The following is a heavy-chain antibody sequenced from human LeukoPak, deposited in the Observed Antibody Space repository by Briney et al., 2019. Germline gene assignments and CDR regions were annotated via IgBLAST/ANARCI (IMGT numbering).Heavy chain of an antibody. CDR2: ITGSGGNT. D-gene: IGHD3-9*01. Sequence: GGSLRLSCAASGFTFSNYAMSWVRQAPGKGLEWVSAITGSGGNTYYADSVKGRFTISRDNSKNTVFLQMNSLRAEGTAVYYCAKWGDYDVLTGYYVSDYWGQGTLVTVSS. J-gene: IGHJ4*02. V-gene: IGHV3-23*01. CDR1: GFTFSNYA. CDR3: AKWGDYDVLTGYYVSDY.